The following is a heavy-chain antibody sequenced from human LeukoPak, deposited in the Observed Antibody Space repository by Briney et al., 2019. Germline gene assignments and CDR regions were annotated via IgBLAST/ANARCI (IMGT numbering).Heavy chain of an antibody. CDR2: IKSKTDGGTT. Sequence: SGGSLRLSCAASGFTFSNAWMSWVRQAPGKGLEWVGRIKSKTDGGTTDYAAPVKGRFTISRDDSKNTLYLQMNSLKTEDTAVYYCTTDAHLWFGEYAFDIWGQGTMVTVSS. V-gene: IGHV3-15*01. J-gene: IGHJ3*02. CDR3: TTDAHLWFGEYAFDI. D-gene: IGHD3-10*01. CDR1: GFTFSNAW.